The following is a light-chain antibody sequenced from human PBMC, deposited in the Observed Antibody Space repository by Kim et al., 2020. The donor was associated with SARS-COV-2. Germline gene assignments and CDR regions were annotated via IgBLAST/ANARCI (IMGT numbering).Light chain of an antibody. Sequence: DILMTQSPSSLAASVGDRVTIACRASQSINTYLNWYQHKPGKAPKLLIYAASTLQSGVPSRFSGSGSGTDFTLTISSLQPEDFATYYCQQSHTAPLLTFGGGTKVDIK. J-gene: IGKJ4*01. CDR1: QSINTY. CDR3: QQSHTAPLLT. CDR2: AAS. V-gene: IGKV1-39*01.